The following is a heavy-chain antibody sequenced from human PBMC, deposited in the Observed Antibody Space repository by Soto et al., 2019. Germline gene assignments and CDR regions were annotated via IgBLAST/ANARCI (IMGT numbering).Heavy chain of an antibody. CDR2: INHSGST. V-gene: IGHV4-34*01. D-gene: IGHD2-2*03. J-gene: IGHJ4*02. Sequence: PSETLSLTCAVYGGSFSGYYWSWIRQPPGKGLEWIGEINHSGSTNYNPSLKSRVTMSVDTSKNHFSLKLISVTTADTAVYFCAREGNLGRWIQPLDSWGQGTLVTVSS. CDR1: GGSFSGYY. CDR3: AREGNLGRWIQPLDS.